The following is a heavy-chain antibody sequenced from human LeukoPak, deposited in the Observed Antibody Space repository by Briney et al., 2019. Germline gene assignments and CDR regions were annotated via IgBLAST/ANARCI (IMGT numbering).Heavy chain of an antibody. CDR3: ARGPYSGSYFAPYYFDY. CDR2: ISAYNGNT. D-gene: IGHD1-26*01. CDR1: GYTFTSYG. J-gene: IGHJ4*02. V-gene: IGHV1-18*01. Sequence: ASVKVSCKASGYTFTSYGITWVRQAPGQGLEWMGWISAYNGNTNHAQKLQGRVTMTTDASTSTVYMELRSLRSDDTAVYYCARGPYSGSYFAPYYFDYWGQGTLGTVSS.